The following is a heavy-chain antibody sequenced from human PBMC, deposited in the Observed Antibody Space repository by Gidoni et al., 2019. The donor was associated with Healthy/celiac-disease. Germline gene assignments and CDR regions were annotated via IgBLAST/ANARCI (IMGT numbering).Heavy chain of an antibody. J-gene: IGHJ4*02. CDR2: IRSKANSYAT. CDR3: TRPHYYGSGSSDY. D-gene: IGHD3-10*01. Sequence: EVQLVESGGGLVQPGGSLQLSCAASGFPFSGAAMHGVRQASGKGLEWVGRIRSKANSYATAYAASVKGRFTISRDDSKNTAYLQMNSLKTEDTAVYYCTRPHYYGSGSSDYWGQGTLVTVSS. CDR1: GFPFSGAA. V-gene: IGHV3-73*01.